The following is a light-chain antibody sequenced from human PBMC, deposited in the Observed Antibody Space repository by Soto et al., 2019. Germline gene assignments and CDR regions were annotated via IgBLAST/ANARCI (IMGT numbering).Light chain of an antibody. V-gene: IGLV2-8*01. CDR1: SSDVGKYDY. Sequence: QSALTQPPSASGSPGQSVTISCTGTSSDVGKYDYVSWFQHHPGKAPKLIIYEVSKRPSGVPDRFSGSKSGSTASLTVSGLQTEDEADYYCSSYAGSNNPHVVFGGGTKLTVL. J-gene: IGLJ2*01. CDR3: SSYAGSNNPHVV. CDR2: EVS.